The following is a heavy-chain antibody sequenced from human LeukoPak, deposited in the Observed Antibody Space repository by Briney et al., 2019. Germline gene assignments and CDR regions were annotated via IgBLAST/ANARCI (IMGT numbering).Heavy chain of an antibody. V-gene: IGHV3-30*02. CDR2: IRYDGSNK. CDR3: ARPEDPYYYGSGSYPGDY. D-gene: IGHD3-10*01. J-gene: IGHJ4*02. CDR1: GFTFSSYG. Sequence: GGSLRLSCAASGFTFSSYGMHWVRQAPGKGLEWVTFIRYDGSNKYYADSVKGRFTISRDNSKNTLYLQMNSLRTEDTALYYCARPEDPYYYGSGSYPGDYWGQGTLVTVSS.